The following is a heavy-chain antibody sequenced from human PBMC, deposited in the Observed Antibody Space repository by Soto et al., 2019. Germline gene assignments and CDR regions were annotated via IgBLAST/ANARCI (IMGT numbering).Heavy chain of an antibody. CDR3: ASTQGDY. Sequence: EVHLVESGGVVVQPGGSLRLSCAASGFTFDDHNVHWVRQASEKGLEWVSLISWDGETRYYADSVKGRFTISRDNSKNSCYLQMNAMTTEDTTLYYWASTQGDYWGQRTLVSVAS. J-gene: IGHJ4*02. CDR1: GFTFDDHN. CDR2: ISWDGETR. V-gene: IGHV3-43*01.